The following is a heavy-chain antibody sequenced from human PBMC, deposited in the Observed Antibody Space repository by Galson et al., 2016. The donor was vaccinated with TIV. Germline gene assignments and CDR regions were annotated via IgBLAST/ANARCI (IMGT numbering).Heavy chain of an antibody. CDR1: GFSLSTSGVG. J-gene: IGHJ3*02. CDR2: IYWDDDK. D-gene: IGHD2-8*02. V-gene: IGHV2-5*02. CDR3: AHFNSQAWEYHYIDTGVEDAFDI. Sequence: PALVKPTQTLTLTCTFSGFSLSTSGVGVGWIRQPPGKALEWLALIYWDDDKRYSPSLKSRLTITKDTSKNHVVLTMTNMEPVDTATYYCAHFNSQAWEYHYIDTGVEDAFDIWGQGTMVTVSS.